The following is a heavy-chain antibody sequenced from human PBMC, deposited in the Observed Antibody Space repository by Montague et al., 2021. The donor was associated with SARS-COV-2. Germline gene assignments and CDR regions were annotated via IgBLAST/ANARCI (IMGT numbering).Heavy chain of an antibody. D-gene: IGHD3-9*01. CDR1: GGSVSSGSFY. V-gene: IGHV4-61*02. CDR3: ARGSPITISVNAFDL. J-gene: IGHJ3*01. Sequence: TLSLTCTVSGGSVSSGSFYWTWIRQSAGMGLEWIGRAHPSGTTHHNPSLKTTVTISLDTTNNQLSLTLTSVTAADAAVYYCARGSPITISVNAFDLWGQGTMVTVSS. CDR2: AHPSGTT.